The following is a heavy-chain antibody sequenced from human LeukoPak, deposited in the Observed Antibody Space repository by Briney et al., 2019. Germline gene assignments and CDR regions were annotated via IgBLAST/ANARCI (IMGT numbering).Heavy chain of an antibody. D-gene: IGHD3-10*01. CDR1: GFTFSSYA. CDR3: AKGARMVRGVIIAH. Sequence: GGSLRLSCAASGFTFSSYAMSWVRQAPGKGLEWVSAISGSGGSTYYADSAKGRFTISSDNSKNTLYLQMNSLRAEDTAVYYCAKGARMVRGVIIAHWGQGTLVTVSS. CDR2: ISGSGGST. J-gene: IGHJ4*02. V-gene: IGHV3-23*01.